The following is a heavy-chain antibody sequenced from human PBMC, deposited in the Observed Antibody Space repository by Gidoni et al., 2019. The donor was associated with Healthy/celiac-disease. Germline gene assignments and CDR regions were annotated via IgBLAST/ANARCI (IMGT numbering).Heavy chain of an antibody. V-gene: IGHV1-18*01. J-gene: IGHJ4*02. D-gene: IGHD3-3*01. CDR1: GYTFTSYG. CDR3: ERAPRFFGAKLPHG. Sequence: QVQLVHSRAEVKKPGASVQVSCKASGYTFTSYGIRWVRQAPGQGLEWMGWISAYNGNTNYAQKLQGRVTMTTDTSTSTDYMELRSLRSDETAGYYWERAPRFFGAKLPHGWGQGTLVTVSS. CDR2: ISAYNGNT.